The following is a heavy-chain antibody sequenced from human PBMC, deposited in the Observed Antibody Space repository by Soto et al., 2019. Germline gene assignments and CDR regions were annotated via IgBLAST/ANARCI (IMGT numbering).Heavy chain of an antibody. CDR3: AREDEDWFDP. CDR1: GFTFSSYS. CDR2: ISSSSSTI. V-gene: IGHV3-48*01. Sequence: EVQLVESGGGLVQPGGSLRLSCAASGFTFSSYSMNWVRQAPGKGLEWVSYISSSSSTIYYADSVKGRFTIPRDNAKNSLYLQMNSLRAEDTAVYYCAREDEDWFDPWGQGTLVTVSS. J-gene: IGHJ5*02.